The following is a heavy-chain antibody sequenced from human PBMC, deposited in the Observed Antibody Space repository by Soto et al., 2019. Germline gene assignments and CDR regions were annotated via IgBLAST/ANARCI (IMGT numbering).Heavy chain of an antibody. V-gene: IGHV4-39*01. CDR3: AIGYCSSTSCAPHYYSYYMDV. CDR2: IYYSGST. CDR1: GGSISSSSYY. J-gene: IGHJ6*03. Sequence: QLQLQESGPGLVKPSETLSLTCTVSGGSISSSSYYWGWIRQPPGKGLEWIGSIYYSGSTYYNPSRKSRVTISVDTSKNQFSLKLSSVTAADTAVYYCAIGYCSSTSCAPHYYSYYMDVWGKGTTVTVSS. D-gene: IGHD2-2*01.